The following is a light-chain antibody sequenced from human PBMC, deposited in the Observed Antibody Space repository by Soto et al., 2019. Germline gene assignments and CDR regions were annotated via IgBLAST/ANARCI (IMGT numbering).Light chain of an antibody. V-gene: IGKV3-20*01. CDR3: QQYGSSPLFT. CDR2: GAS. J-gene: IGKJ3*01. CDR1: QSVSSSY. Sequence: EIVLTQSPGTLSLSPGERATLSCRASQSVSSSYLAWYQQKPGQAPRLLIYGASSRATGIPDRFSGSGFGRDFTLTISRLEPEDLSVYYCQQYGSSPLFTFGPGTKVDIK.